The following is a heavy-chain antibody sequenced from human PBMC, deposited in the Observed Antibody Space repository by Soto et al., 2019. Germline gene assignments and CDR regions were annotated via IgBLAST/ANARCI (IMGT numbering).Heavy chain of an antibody. J-gene: IGHJ4*02. CDR3: ARVGDNTGWFDY. D-gene: IGHD6-19*01. CDR2: TYYRSKWYH. CDR1: GDSVSSNSAA. Sequence: SQTLSLTCAISGDSVSSNSAAWNWIRQSPSRGLEWLGRTYYRSKWYHDYAVSMRSRITISPGTSKNQVSLQLNSVTPEDAAVYYCARVGDNTGWFDYWGQGTPVTVS. V-gene: IGHV6-1*01.